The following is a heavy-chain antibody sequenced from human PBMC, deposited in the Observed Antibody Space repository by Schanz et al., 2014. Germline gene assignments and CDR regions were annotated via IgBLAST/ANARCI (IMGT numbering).Heavy chain of an antibody. CDR3: ARAGQDFEYSSLSPIWYFDL. V-gene: IGHV1-2*02. Sequence: QVQLVQSGGEVKKPGASVKVSCKASGYTFRHYGISWLRQAPGQGLEWMGWINPNSGGTNYAQKFQGRVTMTRDTSISTAYMELSRLRSDDTAVYYCARAGQDFEYSSLSPIWYFDLWGRGTLVTVSS. D-gene: IGHD6-6*01. CDR2: INPNSGGT. J-gene: IGHJ2*01. CDR1: GYTFRHYG.